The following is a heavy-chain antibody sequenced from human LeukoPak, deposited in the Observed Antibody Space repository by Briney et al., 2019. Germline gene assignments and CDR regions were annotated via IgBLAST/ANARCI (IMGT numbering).Heavy chain of an antibody. D-gene: IGHD3-10*01. V-gene: IGHV3-7*01. CDR1: GFSFSSYG. CDR3: AREGVGGFDS. Sequence: GGSLRLSCGASGFSFSSYGMHWVRQAPGKGLEWVANIRQDGREKSYADSVKGRFTISRDNAKTSVYLQMNSLRVEDTAVYYCAREGVGGFDSWGQGTLVTVSS. J-gene: IGHJ4*03. CDR2: IRQDGREK.